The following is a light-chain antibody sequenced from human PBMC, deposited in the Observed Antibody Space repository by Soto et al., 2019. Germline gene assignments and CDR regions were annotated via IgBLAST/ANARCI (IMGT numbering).Light chain of an antibody. CDR1: QSVSSRF. V-gene: IGKV3-20*01. J-gene: IGKJ5*01. CDR2: GAS. CDR3: QQYGSSPYT. Sequence: TQSPSTLSPAIGDTVTITCRASQSVSSRFLAWYQQKHGQAPRILMYGASSRATGIPDRFSGTGYGTDFNLTISRLETEDFAVYYCQQYGSSPYTFGLGTRLEIK.